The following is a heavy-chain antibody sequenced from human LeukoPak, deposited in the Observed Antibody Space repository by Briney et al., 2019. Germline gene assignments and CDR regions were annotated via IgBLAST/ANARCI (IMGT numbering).Heavy chain of an antibody. D-gene: IGHD6-13*01. J-gene: IGHJ4*02. Sequence: PGGSLRLSCAASGFTVSSNYMSWVRQAPGKGLEWVSYISSSSSTIYYADSVKGRFTISRDNAKNSLYLQMNSLRAEDTAVYYCASSKGIAAADWGQGTLVTVSS. CDR1: GFTVSSNY. V-gene: IGHV3-48*01. CDR3: ASSKGIAAAD. CDR2: ISSSSSTI.